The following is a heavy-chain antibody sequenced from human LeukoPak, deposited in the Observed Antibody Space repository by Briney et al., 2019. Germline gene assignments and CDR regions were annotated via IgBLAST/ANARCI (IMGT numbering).Heavy chain of an antibody. CDR2: ISGSGGST. J-gene: IGHJ4*02. D-gene: IGHD6-13*01. CDR1: GFTFSSYA. V-gene: IGHV3-23*01. Sequence: GGSLRLSCAASGFTFSSYAMSWVRQAPGKGLEWVSAISGSGGSTYCADSVKGRFTISRDNSKNTLYLQMNSLRAEDTAVYYCAKYCGYSSSWYKLGFDYWGQGTLVTVSS. CDR3: AKYCGYSSSWYKLGFDY.